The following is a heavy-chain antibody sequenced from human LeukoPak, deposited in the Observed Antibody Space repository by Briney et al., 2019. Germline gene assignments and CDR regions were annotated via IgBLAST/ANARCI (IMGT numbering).Heavy chain of an antibody. J-gene: IGHJ6*03. D-gene: IGHD2-15*01. V-gene: IGHV3-64*01. CDR3: ARRGSYYYYMDV. Sequence: PGGSLRLSCAASGFTFSSYAMHWVRQAPGKGLEYVSAISSNGSSTYYANSVKGRFTISRDNSKNTLYLQMGSLRAEDMAVYYCARRGSYYYYMDVWGKGTTVTVSS. CDR1: GFTFSSYA. CDR2: ISSNGSST.